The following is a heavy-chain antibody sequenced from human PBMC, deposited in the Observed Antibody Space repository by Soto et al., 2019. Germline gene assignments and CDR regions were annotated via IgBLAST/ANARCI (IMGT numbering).Heavy chain of an antibody. V-gene: IGHV1-46*01. CDR1: GYTFTSYY. CDR3: ARDSWPWGRTVDY. D-gene: IGHD7-27*01. Sequence: ASVKVSCKASGYTFTSYYMHWVRQAPGQGLEWMGIINPSGGSTSYAQKLKGRVTMSRDTSTSTVYMELSSLRSEDTAVYYCARDSWPWGRTVDYWGQGTLVTVSS. CDR2: INPSGGST. J-gene: IGHJ4*02.